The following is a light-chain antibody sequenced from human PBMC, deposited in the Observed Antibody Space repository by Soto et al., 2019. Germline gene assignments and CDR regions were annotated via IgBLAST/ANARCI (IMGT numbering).Light chain of an antibody. Sequence: EIVLTQSPATLSLSPGERATLSCRASQSVSSYLAWYQQKPGQAPRLLIYDASNRATGIPARFSGSGSGTDFPLTISSLEPDDFAVYYCQQRSNWPPFTFGPGTKVDIK. CDR1: QSVSSY. CDR2: DAS. V-gene: IGKV3-11*01. CDR3: QQRSNWPPFT. J-gene: IGKJ3*01.